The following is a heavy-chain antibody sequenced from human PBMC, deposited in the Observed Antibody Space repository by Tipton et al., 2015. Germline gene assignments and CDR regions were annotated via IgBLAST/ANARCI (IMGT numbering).Heavy chain of an antibody. Sequence: TLSLTCTVSGGSISSYYWSWIRQPPGKGLEWIGYIYYSGSTNYNPSLKSRVTISVDTSNDHFSLKLSSVTAADTAVYYCARGADYYDSSDYYYVVPFDYWGQGTLVTVSS. V-gene: IGHV4-59*01. J-gene: IGHJ4*02. CDR3: ARGADYYDSSDYYYVVPFDY. D-gene: IGHD3-22*01. CDR1: GGSISSYY. CDR2: IYYSGST.